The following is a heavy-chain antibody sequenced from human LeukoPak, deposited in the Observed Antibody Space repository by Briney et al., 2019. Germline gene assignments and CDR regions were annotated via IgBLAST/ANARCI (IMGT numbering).Heavy chain of an antibody. D-gene: IGHD1-26*01. V-gene: IGHV3-64D*06. CDR1: GFAFSTYA. CDR3: VKARGGTYTRWAFDI. Sequence: PRGSLRLSCSASGFAFSTYAMHWVRQAPGHGLEYVSTISSNGGSTYYADSVKGRFTISRDNSKNTLYLQMNSLRAEDTAVYYCVKARGGTYTRWAFDIWGQGTMVTVSS. J-gene: IGHJ3*02. CDR2: ISSNGGST.